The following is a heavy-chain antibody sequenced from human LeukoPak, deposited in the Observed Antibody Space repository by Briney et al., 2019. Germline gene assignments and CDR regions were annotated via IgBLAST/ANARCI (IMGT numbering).Heavy chain of an antibody. J-gene: IGHJ4*02. CDR1: GFTVSSNY. CDR2: IYSGGST. D-gene: IGHD5-18*01. Sequence: PGGSLRLSCAASGFTVSSNYMSWVRQAPGKGLEWVSVIYSGGSTYYADSVKGGFTISRDNSKNTLYLQMNNLRAEDTAVYYCARGGEDSQLWFEPKQYYFDYWGQGTLVTVSS. CDR3: ARGGEDSQLWFEPKQYYFDY. V-gene: IGHV3-53*01.